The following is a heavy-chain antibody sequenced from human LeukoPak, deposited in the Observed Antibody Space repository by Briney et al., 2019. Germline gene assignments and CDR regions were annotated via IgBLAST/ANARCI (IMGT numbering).Heavy chain of an antibody. CDR2: MSADGGGT. D-gene: IGHD2-15*01. CDR1: GFTFSSYA. CDR3: AKSSGASTYYFDY. Sequence: GGSLRLSCAASGFTFSSYAMSWVRQAPGKGLEWVSAMSADGGGTYIADSLKGRCTISRDNSKRTLSLQMNSLRAEDTAIYYCAKSSGASTYYFDYWGQGILVTVS. V-gene: IGHV3-23*01. J-gene: IGHJ4*02.